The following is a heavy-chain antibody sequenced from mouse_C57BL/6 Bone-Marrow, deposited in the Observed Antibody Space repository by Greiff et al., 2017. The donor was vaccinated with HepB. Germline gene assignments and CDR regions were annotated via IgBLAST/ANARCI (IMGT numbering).Heavy chain of an antibody. CDR2: INPYNGGT. CDR3: ARDYGWFAY. D-gene: IGHD2-4*01. Sequence: VQLQQSGPVLVKPGASVKMSCKASGYTFTDYYMNWVKQSHGKSLEWIGVINPYNGGTSYNQKFKGKATLTVDKSSSTAYMELNSLTSEDSAVYYCARDYGWFAYWGQGTLVTVSA. J-gene: IGHJ3*01. V-gene: IGHV1-19*01. CDR1: GYTFTDYY.